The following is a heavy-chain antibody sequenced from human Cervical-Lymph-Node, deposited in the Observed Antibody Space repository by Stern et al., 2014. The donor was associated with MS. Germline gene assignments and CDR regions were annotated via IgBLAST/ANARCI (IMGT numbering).Heavy chain of an antibody. Sequence: VQLVESGGGVVQPGGSLRLSCAASGFPFSGHGLHWVRQAPGQGLEWVALISYDGSNKWYAESVKGRFTISRDSSRNTMFLQMNTLRLEDAAVYYCARDGPNYDHNGRGDAFDVWGQGAMVTVSP. J-gene: IGHJ3*01. CDR2: ISYDGSNK. V-gene: IGHV3-33*05. D-gene: IGHD3-22*01. CDR3: ARDGPNYDHNGRGDAFDV. CDR1: GFPFSGHG.